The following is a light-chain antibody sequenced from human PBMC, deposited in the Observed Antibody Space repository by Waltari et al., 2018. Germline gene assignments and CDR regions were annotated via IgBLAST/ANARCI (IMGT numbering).Light chain of an antibody. J-gene: IGKJ5*01. CDR1: QDIRSW. CDR3: QQANSFPIT. Sequence: DIQMTQSPCSVSASVGARVTITCRASQDIRSWLAWYQQKPGKAPRLLIYAVSTLHTGVPSRFSGSGSGTDFTLTISSLQPEDFATYYCQQANSFPITFGQGTRLEIK. CDR2: AVS. V-gene: IGKV1D-12*01.